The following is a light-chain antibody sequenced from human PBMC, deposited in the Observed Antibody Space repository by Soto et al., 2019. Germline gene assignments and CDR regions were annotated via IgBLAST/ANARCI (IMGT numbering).Light chain of an antibody. CDR1: QSVSSSY. V-gene: IGKV3-20*01. CDR2: GAS. J-gene: IGKJ4*01. Sequence: EIVFTQSPGTLSLSPVEGATLSCRASQSVSSSYLAWYQQKPGQAPRLLIYGASSRATGIPDRFSGSGSGTDFTLTISRLEPEDFAVYYCQQYGSSPPLTFGGGTKVDIK. CDR3: QQYGSSPPLT.